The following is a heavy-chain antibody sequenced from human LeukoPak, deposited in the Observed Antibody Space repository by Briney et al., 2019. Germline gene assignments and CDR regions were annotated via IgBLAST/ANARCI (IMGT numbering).Heavy chain of an antibody. V-gene: IGHV1-24*01. CDR3: ATVAIGGYYTLLAEYFQH. D-gene: IGHD3-3*01. CDR2: FDPEDGET. Sequence: ASVTVSCKVSGYTLTELSMHWVRQAPGKGLEWMGGFDPEDGETIYAQKFQGRVTMTEDTSTDTAYVELSSLRSEDTAVYYCATVAIGGYYTLLAEYFQHWGQGTLVTVSS. J-gene: IGHJ1*01. CDR1: GYTLTELS.